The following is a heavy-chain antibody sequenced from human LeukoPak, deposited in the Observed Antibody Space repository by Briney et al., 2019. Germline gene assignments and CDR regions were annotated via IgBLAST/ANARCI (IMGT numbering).Heavy chain of an antibody. CDR3: AKDSGSYTRYFDY. V-gene: IGHV3-30*18. Sequence: GGSLRLSCAASGFTFSSYSMHWVRQAPGKGLEWVAVISYDGSKKYYADSVKGRFTISRDNSKNTLYLQMNSMRAEDTAVYYCAKDSGSYTRYFDYWGQGTLVTVSS. J-gene: IGHJ4*02. CDR1: GFTFSSYS. CDR2: ISYDGSKK. D-gene: IGHD1-26*01.